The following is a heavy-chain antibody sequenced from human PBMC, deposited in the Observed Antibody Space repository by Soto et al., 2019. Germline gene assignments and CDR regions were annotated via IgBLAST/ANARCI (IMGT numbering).Heavy chain of an antibody. J-gene: IGHJ5*02. V-gene: IGHV1-69*04. CDR3: ARDPDYSNWFDP. CDR1: GGTFSSYT. CDR2: IIPILGIA. Sequence: SVKVSCKASGGTFSSYTISWVRQAPGQGLEWMGRIIPILGIANYAQKFQGRVTITADKSTSTAYMELSSLRSEDTAVYYCARDPDYSNWFDPWGQGTLVTVSS. D-gene: IGHD4-4*01.